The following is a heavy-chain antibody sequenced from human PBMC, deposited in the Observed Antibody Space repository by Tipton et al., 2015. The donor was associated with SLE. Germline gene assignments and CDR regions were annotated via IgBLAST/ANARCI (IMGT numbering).Heavy chain of an antibody. J-gene: IGHJ3*02. CDR1: GDTFTSYD. CDR2: MNPNVGYT. Sequence: QLVQSGPEAKRPGASVKVSCKASGDTFTSYDVNWVRQATGHGLEWMGWMNPNVGYTGYAQKFQGRVTITGDTSTSTVYMELNSLSSEDTAVYYCARLRSGDQRRGYDIWGQGTMVTVAS. CDR3: ARLRSGDQRRGYDI. V-gene: IGHV1-8*01. D-gene: IGHD5-12*01.